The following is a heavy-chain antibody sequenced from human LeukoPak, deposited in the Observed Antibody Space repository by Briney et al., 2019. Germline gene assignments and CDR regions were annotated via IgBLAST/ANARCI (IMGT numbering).Heavy chain of an antibody. CDR1: GYTFTGYY. J-gene: IGHJ6*03. D-gene: IGHD3-22*01. CDR2: INPNSGGT. V-gene: IGHV1-2*02. Sequence: AAVKVSCKASGYTFTGYYMHWVRQAPVQGLEWMGWINPNSGGTNYAQKFQGRVTMTRDTSISTAYMELSRLRSDDTAVYYCARAPYYYDSSGYYRAYYYYYYYMDVWGKGTTVTISS. CDR3: ARAPYYYDSSGYYRAYYYYYYYMDV.